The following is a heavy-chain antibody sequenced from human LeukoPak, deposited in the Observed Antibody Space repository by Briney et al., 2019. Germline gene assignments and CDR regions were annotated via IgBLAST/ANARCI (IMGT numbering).Heavy chain of an antibody. CDR3: ARGGTYSSSELGH. CDR1: GGSISSYY. V-gene: IGHV4-59*01. Sequence: PSETLSLTCTVSGGSISSYYWSWIRQPPGKGLEWIGYIYFTGSTNYNPSLRSRVTISLDMSKNQFSLKLSSVTAADTAMYYCARGGTYSSSELGHWGQGTPVTVSS. CDR2: IYFTGST. D-gene: IGHD6-6*01. J-gene: IGHJ4*02.